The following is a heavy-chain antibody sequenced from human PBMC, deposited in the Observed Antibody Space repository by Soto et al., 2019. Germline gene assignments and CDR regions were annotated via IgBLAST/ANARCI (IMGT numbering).Heavy chain of an antibody. CDR1: GYNFNKYA. CDR3: ARRAYYFDGTGSNAFDI. Sequence: EVQLLESGGGLRQPGGSLRLSCVGSGYNFNKYAVSWVRQAPGKGLEWVSAINIGSDNTFYTNSVKGRFTISRDNSKNMLYLEMTSLTAADTAVYYCARRAYYFDGTGSNAFDIWGQGTRVTVSS. V-gene: IGHV3-23*01. J-gene: IGHJ3*02. CDR2: INIGSDNT. D-gene: IGHD3-22*01.